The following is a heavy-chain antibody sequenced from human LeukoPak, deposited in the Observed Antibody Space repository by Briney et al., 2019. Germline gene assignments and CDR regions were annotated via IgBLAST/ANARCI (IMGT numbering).Heavy chain of an antibody. Sequence: SETLSLTCAVYGGSFSGYYWSWIRQPPGEGLEWIGEINHSGSTNYNPSLKSRVTISVDTSKNQFSLKLSSVTAADTAVYYCARGKGSDYGGNSVYYYYYYMDVWGKGTTVTISS. CDR2: INHSGST. D-gene: IGHD4-23*01. CDR1: GGSFSGYY. J-gene: IGHJ6*03. CDR3: ARGKGSDYGGNSVYYYYYYMDV. V-gene: IGHV4-34*01.